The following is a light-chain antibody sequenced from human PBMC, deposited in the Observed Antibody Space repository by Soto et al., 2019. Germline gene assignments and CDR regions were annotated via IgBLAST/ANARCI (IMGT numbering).Light chain of an antibody. J-gene: IGKJ1*01. CDR2: DAS. Sequence: AIQLTQSPSSLSASVGDRVTITCRASQGISSALAWYQQKPGKAPKLLIYDASSLESGVPSRFSGSGSGTDFTLTISSLQPEDFATYYCQQFGTLGQGTKVDIK. CDR1: QGISSA. CDR3: QQFGT. V-gene: IGKV1-13*02.